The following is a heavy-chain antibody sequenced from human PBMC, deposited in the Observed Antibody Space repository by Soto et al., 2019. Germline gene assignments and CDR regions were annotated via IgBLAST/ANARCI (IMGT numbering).Heavy chain of an antibody. CDR3: ARDFLYYDILTGYPYGMDV. CDR1: GFTFSSYE. Sequence: GGSLRLSCAASGFTFSSYEMNWVRQAPGKGLEWVSYISSSGSTIYYADSVKGRFTISRDNAKNSLYLQMNSLRAEDTAVYYCARDFLYYDILTGYPYGMDVWGQGTTVTGLL. D-gene: IGHD3-9*01. J-gene: IGHJ6*02. V-gene: IGHV3-48*03. CDR2: ISSSGSTI.